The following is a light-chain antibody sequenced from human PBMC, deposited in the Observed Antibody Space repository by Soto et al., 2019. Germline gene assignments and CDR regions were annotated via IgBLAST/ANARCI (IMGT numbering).Light chain of an antibody. CDR1: QSVSSNY. Sequence: EIVMTQSPGTLSLSPGETATLSCRASQSVSSNYVAWFHQKPGQAPRLLIYGASSRATGVPDRFSASGSGTDFTLTIGRLEPEEFAVYYCQQYGRSPFTFGPGTKVDIK. CDR2: GAS. V-gene: IGKV3-20*01. J-gene: IGKJ3*01. CDR3: QQYGRSPFT.